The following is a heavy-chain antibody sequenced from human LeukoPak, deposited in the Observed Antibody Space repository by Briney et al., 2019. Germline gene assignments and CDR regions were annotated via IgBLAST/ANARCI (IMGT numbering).Heavy chain of an antibody. CDR1: GGSFSGYY. CDR2: INHSGST. V-gene: IGHV4-34*01. D-gene: IGHD3-16*01. Sequence: SETLSLTCAVYGGSFSGYYWSWIRQPPGKGLEWIGEINHSGSTNYNPSLKSRVTISVDTSKNQFSLKLSSVTAADTAVYYCARSAKRGAYYYYYGMDVWGQGTTVTVSS. CDR3: ARSAKRGAYYYYYGMDV. J-gene: IGHJ6*02.